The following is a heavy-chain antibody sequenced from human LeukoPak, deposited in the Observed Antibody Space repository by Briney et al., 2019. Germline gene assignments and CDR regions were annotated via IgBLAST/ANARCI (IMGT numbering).Heavy chain of an antibody. J-gene: IGHJ5*02. V-gene: IGHV4-34*01. CDR2: INHSGST. CDR3: ARGHYYGSGSYYLTWFDP. Sequence: PSETLSLTCAVYGGSFSGYYWSWIRQPPGKGLEWIGEINHSGSTNYNPSLKSRVTISVDTSKNQFSLKLCSVTAADTAVYYCARGHYYGSGSYYLTWFDPWGQGTLVTVSS. CDR1: GGSFSGYY. D-gene: IGHD3-10*01.